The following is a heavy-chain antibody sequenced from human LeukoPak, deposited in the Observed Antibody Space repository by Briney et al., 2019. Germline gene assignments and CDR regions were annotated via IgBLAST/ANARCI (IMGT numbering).Heavy chain of an antibody. J-gene: IGHJ5*02. CDR3: ATGGIIAAAHNWFDP. CDR2: IIPIFGSA. D-gene: IGHD6-13*01. Sequence: GASVKVSCKASGGTFSSYAISWVRQAPGQGLEWMGGIIPIFGSANYAQKFQGRVTTTADESTSTAYMELSSLRSEDTAVYYCATGGIIAAAHNWFDPWGQGTLVTVSS. V-gene: IGHV1-69*01. CDR1: GGTFSSYA.